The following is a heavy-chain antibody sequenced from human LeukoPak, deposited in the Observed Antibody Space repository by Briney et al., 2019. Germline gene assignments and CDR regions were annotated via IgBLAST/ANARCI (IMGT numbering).Heavy chain of an antibody. CDR2: IYHSGYT. CDR1: GASIRSFY. Sequence: PSETLSLTCSVSGASIRSFYWNWIRQTPGKGLEWIAYIYHSGYTNYNPSLKSRVTISVDTSKNQFSLKLTSVTAADTAVYYCASLGEVPAAPFDSWGQGTLVTVSS. J-gene: IGHJ4*02. CDR3: ASLGEVPAAPFDS. D-gene: IGHD2-2*01. V-gene: IGHV4-59*08.